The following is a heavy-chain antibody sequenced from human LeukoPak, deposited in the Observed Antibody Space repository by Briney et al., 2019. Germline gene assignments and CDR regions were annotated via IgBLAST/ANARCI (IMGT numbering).Heavy chain of an antibody. D-gene: IGHD6-19*01. Sequence: NPSETLSLTCTVSGGSISSTDYYWGWIRQPPGKWLEWIGTIYYSGSTYYNPSLKSRVTISVDTSKNQFSLSLSSVTAADTAVYYCARRRIGAVAGGLDFWGQGTLVTVSS. J-gene: IGHJ4*02. CDR1: GGSISSTDYY. V-gene: IGHV4-39*01. CDR2: IYYSGST. CDR3: ARRRIGAVAGGLDF.